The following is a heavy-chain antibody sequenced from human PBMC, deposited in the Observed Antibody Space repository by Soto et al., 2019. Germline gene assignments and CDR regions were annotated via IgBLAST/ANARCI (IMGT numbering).Heavy chain of an antibody. J-gene: IGHJ3*01. CDR3: AKVRLPDYLRYAPHL. CDR2: ISPNGDST. Sequence: GGFLRLSCAASGFTFNNYAMNWVRQAPGRGLEWVSIISPNGDSTYYADSVKGRFTISRDNSQNTVFLQMNSLRAEDTAIYFCAKVRLPDYLRYAPHLWGQGTLVNVSS. D-gene: IGHD2-8*01. V-gene: IGHV3-23*01. CDR1: GFTFNNYA.